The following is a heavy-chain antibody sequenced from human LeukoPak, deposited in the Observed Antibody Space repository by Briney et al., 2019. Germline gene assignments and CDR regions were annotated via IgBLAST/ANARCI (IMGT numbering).Heavy chain of an antibody. D-gene: IGHD4-17*01. Sequence: PSQTLSLTCTVSGGSISSGSYYWSWIRQPPGKGLEWIGYIYHSGSTYYNPSLKSRVTISVDRSKNQFSLKLSSVTAADTAVYYCARVLDKGYGDYDNYFDYWGQGTLVTVSS. CDR3: ARVLDKGYGDYDNYFDY. CDR1: GGSISSGSYY. CDR2: IYHSGST. J-gene: IGHJ4*02. V-gene: IGHV4-30-2*01.